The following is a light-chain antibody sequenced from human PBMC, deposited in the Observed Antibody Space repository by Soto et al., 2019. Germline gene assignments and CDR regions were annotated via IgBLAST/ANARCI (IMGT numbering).Light chain of an antibody. CDR3: SSYASSSTMV. CDR2: DVS. CDR1: SSDVGCYNY. Sequence: QSALTQPASVSGSPGQSITISCTGTSSDVGCYNYVSWYQQHPGKAPKLMIYDVSNRPSGVSNRFSGSKSGNTASLTISGLQGEDEADYYCSSYASSSTMVFGPGTKLTVL. J-gene: IGLJ1*01. V-gene: IGLV2-14*01.